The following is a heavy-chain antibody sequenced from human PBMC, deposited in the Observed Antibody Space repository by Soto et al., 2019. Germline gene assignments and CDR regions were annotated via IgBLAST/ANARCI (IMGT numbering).Heavy chain of an antibody. CDR1: GFSFSSYA. V-gene: IGHV3-30-3*01. Sequence: PGGSLRLSCAASGFSFSSYAVHWVRQAPGKGLEWVAVISYDGSNKYYADSVKGRFTISRDNSKNTLYLQMNSLRAEDTAVYYCARGWRWESRQGIAAAGSMDVWGQGTTVTVSS. CDR2: ISYDGSNK. D-gene: IGHD6-13*01. CDR3: ARGWRWESRQGIAAAGSMDV. J-gene: IGHJ6*02.